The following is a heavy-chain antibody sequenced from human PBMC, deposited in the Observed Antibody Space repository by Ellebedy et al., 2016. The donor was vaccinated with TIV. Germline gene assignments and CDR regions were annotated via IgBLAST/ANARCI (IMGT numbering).Heavy chain of an antibody. CDR1: GGTFSSYA. D-gene: IGHD2-2*01. Sequence: SVKVSXKASGGTFSSYAISWVRQAPGQGLEWMGGIIPIFGTANYAQKFQGRVTITADESTSTAYMELSSLRSEDTAVYYCARGEIVPAATTYGMDVWGQGTTVTVSS. V-gene: IGHV1-69*13. CDR3: ARGEIVPAATTYGMDV. CDR2: IIPIFGTA. J-gene: IGHJ6*02.